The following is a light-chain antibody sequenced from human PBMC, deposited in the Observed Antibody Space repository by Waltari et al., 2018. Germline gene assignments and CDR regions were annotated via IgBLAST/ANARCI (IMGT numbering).Light chain of an antibody. CDR1: SSNIGKSY. CDR3: GTWDNSLSVV. CDR2: DNN. V-gene: IGLV1-51*01. J-gene: IGLJ6*01. Sequence: QSVLTQPPSVSAAPGQKVSISCSGSSSNIGKSYVSWYQQVPGTAPKLLIHDNNKRPSGIPDRSSVSKSGTSATLVITGLQTGDEADYFCGTWDNSLSVVFGSGTKVTVL.